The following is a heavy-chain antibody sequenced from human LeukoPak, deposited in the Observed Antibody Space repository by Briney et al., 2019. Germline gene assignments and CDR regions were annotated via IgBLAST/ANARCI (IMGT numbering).Heavy chain of an antibody. D-gene: IGHD3-22*01. J-gene: IGHJ6*02. CDR1: GFILSSYA. CDR2: ISYDGSNK. V-gene: IGHV3-30*04. CDR3: ARSLYARRSNYDTSGSPYYYYGMDV. Sequence: PGRSLRLSCAASGFILSSYAMHWVRQAPGKGLEWVAVISYDGSNKYSADSVRGRFTISRDNSKNTLYLQMNSLRVDDTAVYYCARSLYARRSNYDTSGSPYYYYGMDVWGQGTTVIVSS.